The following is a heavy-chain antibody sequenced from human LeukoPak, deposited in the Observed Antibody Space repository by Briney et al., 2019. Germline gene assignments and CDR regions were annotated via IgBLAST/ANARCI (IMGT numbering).Heavy chain of an antibody. J-gene: IGHJ6*03. D-gene: IGHD2-21*02. CDR3: AREEEGVTGSSYYYYYMDV. Sequence: SETLSLTCTVSGGSISSGTYYWSWIRQPAGKGLEWIGRIYTSENTNYNPSLKSRVTISVDTSNNQSSLKLSSVTAADTAVYYCAREEEGVTGSSYYYYYMDVWGKGTTVTISS. CDR1: GGSISSGTYY. V-gene: IGHV4-61*02. CDR2: IYTSENT.